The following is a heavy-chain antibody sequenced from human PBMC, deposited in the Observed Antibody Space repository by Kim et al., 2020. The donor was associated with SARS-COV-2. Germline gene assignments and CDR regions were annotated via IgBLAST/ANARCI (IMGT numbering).Heavy chain of an antibody. Sequence: GGSLRLSCAASGFTFSNYAMHWVRQAPGKGLEWVTVISYDGSTKFYVDSVKGRLTISRDNSRDTLYLQMSSLRADDTAVYYCARDLAAAGRNYYYAMDVWGQGTTVTVSS. V-gene: IGHV3-30-3*01. CDR2: ISYDGSTK. CDR3: ARDLAAAGRNYYYAMDV. D-gene: IGHD6-13*01. CDR1: GFTFSNYA. J-gene: IGHJ6*02.